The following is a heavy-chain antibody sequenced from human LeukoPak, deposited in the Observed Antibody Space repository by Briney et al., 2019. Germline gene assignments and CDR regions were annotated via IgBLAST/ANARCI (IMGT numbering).Heavy chain of an antibody. CDR1: GGSISSGSYY. Sequence: SQTLSLTCTVSGGSISSGSYYWSWIRQPPGKGLEWIGYIYYSGSTNYNPSLKSRVTISVDTSKNQFSLKLSSVTAADTAVYYCARGKTPGYSSSWYRGRYYYYYMDVWGKGTTVTVSS. V-gene: IGHV4-61*01. CDR3: ARGKTPGYSSSWYRGRYYYYYMDV. D-gene: IGHD6-13*01. J-gene: IGHJ6*03. CDR2: IYYSGST.